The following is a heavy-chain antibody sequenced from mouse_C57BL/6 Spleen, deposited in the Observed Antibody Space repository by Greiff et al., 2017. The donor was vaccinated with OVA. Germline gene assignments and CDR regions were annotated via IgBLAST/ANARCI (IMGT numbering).Heavy chain of an antibody. CDR2: INPSNGGT. V-gene: IGHV1-53*01. CDR1: GYTFTSYW. Sequence: VQLQQPGTDLVKPGASVKLSCKASGYTFTSYWMHWVKQRPGQGLEWIGNINPSNGGTNYNEKFKSKATLTVDKSSSTAYMQLSSLTSEDSAVYSCARGHILLYAMDYWGQGTSVTVSS. J-gene: IGHJ4*01. D-gene: IGHD1-1*01. CDR3: ARGHILLYAMDY.